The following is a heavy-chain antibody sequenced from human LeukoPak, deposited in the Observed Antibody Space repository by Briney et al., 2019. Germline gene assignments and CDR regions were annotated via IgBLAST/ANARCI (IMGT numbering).Heavy chain of an antibody. J-gene: IGHJ6*02. V-gene: IGHV1-69*13. D-gene: IGHD6-19*01. CDR1: GGTFSSYA. Sequence: ASVKVSCKASGGTFSSYAISWVRQAPGQGLEWMGGIIPIFGTANYAQKFQGRVTITADESTSTAYMELSSLRSEDTAVYYCARDGAERSSGWYEGAVRSRVREYYYGMDVWGQGTTVTVSS. CDR2: IIPIFGTA. CDR3: ARDGAERSSGWYEGAVRSRVREYYYGMDV.